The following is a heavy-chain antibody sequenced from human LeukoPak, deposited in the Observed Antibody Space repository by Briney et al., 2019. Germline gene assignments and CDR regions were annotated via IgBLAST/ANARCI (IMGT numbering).Heavy chain of an antibody. CDR1: GFTLSNYW. V-gene: IGHV3-74*01. D-gene: IGHD6-13*01. J-gene: IGHJ4*02. Sequence: PGGSLRLSCAASGFTLSNYWMHWVRQAPGKGLVWVSRINSDGSSTSYADSVKGRFTISRDNAKNTLYLQMNSLRAEDTAVYYCAREGAAADFDYWGQGTLVTVSS. CDR3: AREGAAADFDY. CDR2: INSDGSST.